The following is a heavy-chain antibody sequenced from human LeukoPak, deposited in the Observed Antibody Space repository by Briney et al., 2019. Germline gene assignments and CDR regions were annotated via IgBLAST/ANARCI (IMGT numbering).Heavy chain of an antibody. CDR3: ARAGFCSGGSCYSNDY. CDR1: GYTFTGCY. CDR2: ISPNSGDT. Sequence: ASVKVSCKASGYTFTGCYIHWVRQAPGQGLEWMGWISPNSGDTKYAQRFQGRVTMTRDTSISTVYMDLSSLRSDDTAMYYCARAGFCSGGSCYSNDYWGQGTLVTVSS. V-gene: IGHV1-2*02. J-gene: IGHJ4*02. D-gene: IGHD2-15*01.